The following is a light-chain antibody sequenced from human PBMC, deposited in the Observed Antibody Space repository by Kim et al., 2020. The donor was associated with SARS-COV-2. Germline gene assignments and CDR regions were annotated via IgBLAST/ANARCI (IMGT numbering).Light chain of an antibody. J-gene: IGKJ2*01. CDR3: QHYNDWPGT. CDR2: GAY. CDR1: ESVSNY. V-gene: IGKV3-15*01. Sequence: VYQGESASLAWKASESVSNYVAWYQMKPGQAPRVIIFGAYMRASGIPARVTGSGSGTDFTLSISSLQSEDSAFYYCQHYNDWPGTFGQGTKLEI.